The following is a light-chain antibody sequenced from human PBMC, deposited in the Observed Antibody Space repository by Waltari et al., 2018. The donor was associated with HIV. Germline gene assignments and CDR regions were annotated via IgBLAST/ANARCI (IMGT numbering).Light chain of an antibody. Sequence: QSALSQPASVSASPGQSVAISCSGSAGDIGRYNYVSWYQQHPDKTPRLILFDVNNRPSGISDRFSGSKSGTTASLTISTVETDDEADYYCASYTVNSTGVFGSGTKLTVL. J-gene: IGLJ1*01. CDR2: DVN. CDR3: ASYTVNSTGV. CDR1: AGDIGRYNY. V-gene: IGLV2-14*03.